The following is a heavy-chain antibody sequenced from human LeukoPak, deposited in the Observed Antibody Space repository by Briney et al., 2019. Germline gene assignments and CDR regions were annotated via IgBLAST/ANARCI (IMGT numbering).Heavy chain of an antibody. V-gene: IGHV4-4*07. CDR2: IYTSGGT. CDR1: GGSISSYY. CDR3: ARDNDSRDPPHFDY. J-gene: IGHJ4*02. D-gene: IGHD3-16*01. Sequence: PSETLSLTCTVSGGSISSYYWSWIRQPAGKGLEWIGRIYTSGGTDYNPSLKSRVIMSVDTSKNHLSLKLTSVTAADTAVYYCARDNDSRDPPHFDYWGQGTLVTVSS.